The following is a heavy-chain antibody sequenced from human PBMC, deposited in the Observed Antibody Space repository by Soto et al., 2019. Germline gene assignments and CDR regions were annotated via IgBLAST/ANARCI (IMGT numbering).Heavy chain of an antibody. V-gene: IGHV4-30-2*01. CDR1: GGSISSGGYS. CDR2: IYHSGST. J-gene: IGHJ5*02. Sequence: SETLSLTCAVSGGSISSGGYSWSWIRQPPGKGMEWIGYIYHSGSTYYNPSLKSRVTISVDRSKNQFSLKLSSVTAADTAVYYCASSRTPQGGFDPWGQGTLVTVSS. D-gene: IGHD2-2*01. CDR3: ASSRTPQGGFDP.